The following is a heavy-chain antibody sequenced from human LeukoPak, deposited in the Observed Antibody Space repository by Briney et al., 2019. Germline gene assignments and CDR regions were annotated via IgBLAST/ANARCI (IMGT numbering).Heavy chain of an antibody. J-gene: IGHJ4*02. CDR1: GDSINNYY. Sequence: SETLSLTCTVSGDSINNYYWSWIRQPPGKGLEWIASVYYTGTASYNPSLRSRVTVSVATFENQFSLRLSSVTAADTAVYFCARDRHLVLVPADIPFDYWGQGILVTVSS. CDR3: ARDRHLVLVPADIPFDY. V-gene: IGHV4-39*07. D-gene: IGHD2-2*01. CDR2: VYYTGTA.